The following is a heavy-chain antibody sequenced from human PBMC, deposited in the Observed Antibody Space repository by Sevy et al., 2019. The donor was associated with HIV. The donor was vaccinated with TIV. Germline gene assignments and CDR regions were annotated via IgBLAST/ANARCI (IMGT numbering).Heavy chain of an antibody. CDR1: GFTFSTYT. V-gene: IGHV3-23*01. D-gene: IGHD2-15*01. J-gene: IGHJ6*02. Sequence: GGSLRLSCAASGFTFSTYTMNWVRQAPGKGLEWVSAISGSGGTTYNADSLKGRFTISRDNSKNTLYLQMISLRAEETAVYYCAKGDRTFYGMDVWGQGTTVTVSS. CDR3: AKGDRTFYGMDV. CDR2: ISGSGGTT.